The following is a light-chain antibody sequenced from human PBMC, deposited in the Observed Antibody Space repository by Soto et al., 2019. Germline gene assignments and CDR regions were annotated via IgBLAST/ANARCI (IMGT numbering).Light chain of an antibody. CDR1: QDISNF. V-gene: IGKV1-9*01. Sequence: DIQLTQSPSFLSASVGDRVTITCRASQDISNFLAWFQQKPGRAPKLLIYAVFTLQSGVPSRFSGSGSGAEFTLTISSLQPEDFATYYFQQLDSYPLTFGGVTKVEIQ. CDR3: QQLDSYPLT. CDR2: AVF. J-gene: IGKJ4*01.